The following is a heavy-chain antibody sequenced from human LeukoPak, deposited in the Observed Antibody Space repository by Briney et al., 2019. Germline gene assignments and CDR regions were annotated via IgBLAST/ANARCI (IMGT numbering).Heavy chain of an antibody. CDR3: ARSGGFGDIYFDY. Sequence: PSETLSLTCTVSGGSISSYYWSWIRQPPGKGLEWIGYIYYSGSTNYNPSLKSRVTISVDTSKNQFSLKLSSVTAADTAVYYCARSGGFGDIYFDYWGQGTLVTVSS. V-gene: IGHV4-59*08. J-gene: IGHJ4*02. D-gene: IGHD3-10*01. CDR1: GGSISSYY. CDR2: IYYSGST.